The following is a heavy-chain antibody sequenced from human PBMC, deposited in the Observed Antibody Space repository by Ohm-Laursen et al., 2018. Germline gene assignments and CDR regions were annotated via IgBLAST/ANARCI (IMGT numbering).Heavy chain of an antibody. CDR3: AKDLYSSSWYGANAFDI. CDR1: GFTFSSYC. V-gene: IGHV3-7*01. Sequence: SLRLSCAASGFTFSSYCMSWVCQAPGKGLEWVANIKQDGREKYYVDAVKGRFTISRDNSKNTLYLQMNSLRAEDTAVYYCAKDLYSSSWYGANAFDIWGQGTMVTVSS. D-gene: IGHD6-13*01. J-gene: IGHJ3*02. CDR2: IKQDGREK.